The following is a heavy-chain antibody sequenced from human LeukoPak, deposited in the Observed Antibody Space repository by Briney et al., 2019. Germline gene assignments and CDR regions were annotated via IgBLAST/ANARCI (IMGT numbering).Heavy chain of an antibody. CDR2: ISDGGGST. CDR1: GFTFSSYV. CDR3: AKGGGGSYSGYHFDY. D-gene: IGHD1-26*01. V-gene: IGHV3-23*01. Sequence: GGSLRLSCVASGFTFSSYVMTWVRQAPGKGLEWVSAISDGGGSTYYADSVKGRFTISRDTSKNTLSLQMNSLRAEDTAVYYCAKGGGGSYSGYHFDYWGQGTLVTVSS. J-gene: IGHJ4*02.